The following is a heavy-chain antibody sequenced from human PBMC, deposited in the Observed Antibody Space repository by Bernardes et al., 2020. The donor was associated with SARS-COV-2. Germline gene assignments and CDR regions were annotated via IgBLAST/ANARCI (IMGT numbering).Heavy chain of an antibody. CDR2: IYWDDDK. Sequence: SGPTLVKPTQTLTLTCTFSGFSLTTSGLGVGWIRQPPGKALEWLALIYWDDDKRYSPSLKSRLTITKDTSKNQVVLTMANMDPVDTATYYCAQIGVWELTFDYWGQGTLVTVSS. CDR3: AQIGVWELTFDY. V-gene: IGHV2-5*02. CDR1: GFSLTTSGLG. J-gene: IGHJ4*02. D-gene: IGHD1-26*01.